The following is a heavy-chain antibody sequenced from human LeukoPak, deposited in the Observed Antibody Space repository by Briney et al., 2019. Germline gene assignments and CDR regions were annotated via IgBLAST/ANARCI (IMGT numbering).Heavy chain of an antibody. Sequence: GGSLRLSCAASGFTFSSYGMHWVRQAPGKGLEWVAVISYDGSNKYYADSVKGRFTISRDNSKNTLYLQMNSLRAEDTAVYYCASWGKYSYADYWGQGTLVTVSS. CDR1: GFTFSSYG. V-gene: IGHV3-30*03. CDR2: ISYDGSNK. D-gene: IGHD5-18*01. CDR3: ASWGKYSYADY. J-gene: IGHJ4*02.